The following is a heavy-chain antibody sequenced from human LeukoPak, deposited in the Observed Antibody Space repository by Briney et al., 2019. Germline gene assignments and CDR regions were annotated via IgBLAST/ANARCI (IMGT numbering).Heavy chain of an antibody. CDR2: INGDGRRT. CDR3: AKDYYYDTSGYYYAFDI. V-gene: IGHV3-43*02. D-gene: IGHD3-22*01. J-gene: IGHJ3*02. CDR1: GFTFDDYA. Sequence: GGSLRLSCAASGFTFDDYAMHWVRQAPGKGLEWVSLINGDGRRTLYPDSVKGRFTISRDNSKNSLYLQMNSLRTEDTALYYCAKDYYYDTSGYYYAFDIWGQGTMVTVSS.